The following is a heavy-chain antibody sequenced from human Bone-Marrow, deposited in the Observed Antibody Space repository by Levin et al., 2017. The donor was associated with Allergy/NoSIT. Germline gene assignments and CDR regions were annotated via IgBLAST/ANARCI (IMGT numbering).Heavy chain of an antibody. CDR1: GFTFSFYW. V-gene: IGHV3-74*01. D-gene: IGHD3-10*01. Sequence: PGGSLRLSCAASGFTFSFYWMHWVRQAPGKGLVWVSRIDSDGISPTYADSVKGRFTMSRDNTKKILYLEMNTLRAEDTAVYYCARDRLYGSGADPYYSAVDVWGQGTTVTVSS. CDR3: ARDRLYGSGADPYYSAVDV. J-gene: IGHJ6*02. CDR2: IDSDGISP.